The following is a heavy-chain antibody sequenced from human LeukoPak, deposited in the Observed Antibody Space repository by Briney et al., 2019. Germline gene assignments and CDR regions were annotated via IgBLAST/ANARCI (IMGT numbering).Heavy chain of an antibody. V-gene: IGHV1-24*01. CDR3: ATGPQPTLLSYY. J-gene: IGHJ4*02. CDR2: FDPEDGET. D-gene: IGHD2-2*01. Sequence: ASVKVSCKASGGTFSSYTISWVRQAPGQGLEWMGGFDPEDGETIYAQKFQGRVTMTEDTSTDTAYMELSSLRSEDTAVYYCATGPQPTLLSYYWGQGTLVTVSS. CDR1: GGTFSSYT.